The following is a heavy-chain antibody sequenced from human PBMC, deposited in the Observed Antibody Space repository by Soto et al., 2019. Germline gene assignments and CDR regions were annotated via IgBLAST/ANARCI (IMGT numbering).Heavy chain of an antibody. CDR3: ARALFPDVDIYAMDV. J-gene: IGHJ6*02. V-gene: IGHV3-33*01. D-gene: IGHD5-12*01. CDR2: IWNDGSNK. CDR1: GFTFRDHA. Sequence: PGGSLRLSCAASGFTFRDHAMHWVRQAPGKGREWLAIIWNDGSNKFYAGSGQGRFTISRDNSKNTVYLQRNTLSAEDTAVYYCARALFPDVDIYAMDVWGQGTTVTVSS.